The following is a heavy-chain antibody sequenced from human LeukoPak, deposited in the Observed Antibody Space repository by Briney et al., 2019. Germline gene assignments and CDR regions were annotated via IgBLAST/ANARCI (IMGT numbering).Heavy chain of an antibody. Sequence: GGSLRLSCAASGFTFSNYYMTWVRQAPGEGLEWVANINQDGSKTSYVDSMKGRFTISRDNAKNSLYLQMNGLRAEDTAVYYCAREGAARLFDYWGQGTLVTVSS. CDR3: AREGAARLFDY. CDR1: GFTFSNYY. CDR2: INQDGSKT. V-gene: IGHV3-7*01. J-gene: IGHJ4*02. D-gene: IGHD6-6*01.